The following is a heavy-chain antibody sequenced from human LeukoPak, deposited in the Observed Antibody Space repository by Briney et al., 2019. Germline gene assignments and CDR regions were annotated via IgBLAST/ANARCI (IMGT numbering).Heavy chain of an antibody. D-gene: IGHD3-22*01. Sequence: GGSLRLSCAASGFTFSSYSMNWVRQAPGKGLEWVSSISSSSSYIYYADSVKGRFTISRDNAKNSLYLQMNSLRAEDTAVYYCVKGPDYYDSSGYIWDAFDIWGQGTMVTVSS. CDR1: GFTFSSYS. CDR3: VKGPDYYDSSGYIWDAFDI. J-gene: IGHJ3*02. CDR2: ISSSSSYI. V-gene: IGHV3-21*01.